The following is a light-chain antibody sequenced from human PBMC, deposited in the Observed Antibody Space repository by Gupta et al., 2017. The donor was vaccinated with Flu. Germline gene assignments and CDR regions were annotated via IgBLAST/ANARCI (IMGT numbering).Light chain of an antibody. CDR2: EVS. Sequence: QSALPHPPSASGSPGQSFTISCTGTSSDVGGYKLVSWYQQHPGKAPKLMLYEVSKRPSGVPDRFSGSKSGNTASLTVSGLQAEDEADYYCSSYAGSTNFVFGTGTKVTVL. V-gene: IGLV2-8*01. CDR3: SSYAGSTNFV. CDR1: SSDVGGYKL. J-gene: IGLJ1*01.